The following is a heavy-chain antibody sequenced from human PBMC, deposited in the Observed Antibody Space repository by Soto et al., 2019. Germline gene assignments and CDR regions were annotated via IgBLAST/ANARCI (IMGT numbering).Heavy chain of an antibody. Sequence: SETLSLTCTVSGGSISSYYWSWIRQPPGKGLEWIGYIYYSGSTNYNPSLKSRVTISVDTSKNQFSLKMSSATAADTAVYYCARSSGYYYVDYWGQGTLVTVSS. V-gene: IGHV4-59*01. CDR3: ARSSGYYYVDY. D-gene: IGHD3-22*01. CDR2: IYYSGST. J-gene: IGHJ4*02. CDR1: GGSISSYY.